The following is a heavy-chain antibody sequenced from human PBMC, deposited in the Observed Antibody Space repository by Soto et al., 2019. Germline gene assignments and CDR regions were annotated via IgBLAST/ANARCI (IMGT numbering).Heavy chain of an antibody. CDR1: CGSISSGDYY. CDR2: IYYSGST. CDR3: ARGYGRNFDY. J-gene: IGHJ4*02. D-gene: IGHD5-18*01. Sequence: SETLSLPWTVSCGSISSGDYYWSWIRQTPGKGLEWIGSIYYSGSTYYNPSLKSRVTISADTSKNQFSLKLSSVTAADTAVYYCARGYGRNFDYWGQGTLVTVSS. V-gene: IGHV4-30-4*08.